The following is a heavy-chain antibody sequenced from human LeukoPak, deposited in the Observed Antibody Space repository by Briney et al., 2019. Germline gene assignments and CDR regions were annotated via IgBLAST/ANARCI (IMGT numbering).Heavy chain of an antibody. J-gene: IGHJ4*02. D-gene: IGHD3-22*01. CDR2: ISSSGSGI. V-gene: IGHV3-48*03. CDR3: AREKLSFFDSSGYFDH. CDR1: GFTFSSYE. Sequence: PGGSLRLSCAASGFTFSSYEMNWVRQAPGKGLEWVSFISSSGSGIHYADSVRGRFTISRDNAKNSLFLQMSRLRAEDTAVYYCAREKLSFFDSSGYFDHWGQGTLVTVSS.